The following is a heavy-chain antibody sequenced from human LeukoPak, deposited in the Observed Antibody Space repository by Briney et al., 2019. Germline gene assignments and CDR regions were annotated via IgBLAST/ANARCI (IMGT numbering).Heavy chain of an antibody. D-gene: IGHD1-26*01. CDR1: GGSVSSGSYY. CDR3: ASGSYYFDY. CDR2: IYYSGNT. V-gene: IGHV4-61*01. Sequence: SETLSLTCTVSGGSVSSGSYYWSWIRQPPGKALEWIGYIYYSGNTNYNPSLKSRVTISVDTSKNQFSLKLTSVTAADTAVYYCASGSYYFDYWGQGTLVTVSS. J-gene: IGHJ4*02.